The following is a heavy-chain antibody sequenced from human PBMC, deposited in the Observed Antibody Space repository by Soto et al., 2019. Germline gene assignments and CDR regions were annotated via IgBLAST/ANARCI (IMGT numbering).Heavy chain of an antibody. D-gene: IGHD3-22*01. CDR2: ISGSGGST. CDR3: ARPPKNYYDSSGYYSRDY. Sequence: GGSLRLSCAASGFTFSSYAMSWVRQAPGKGLEWVSAISGSGGSTYYADSVKGRFTISRDNSKNTLYLQMNSLRAEDTAVYYCARPPKNYYDSSGYYSRDYWGQGTLVTVSS. CDR1: GFTFSSYA. J-gene: IGHJ4*02. V-gene: IGHV3-23*01.